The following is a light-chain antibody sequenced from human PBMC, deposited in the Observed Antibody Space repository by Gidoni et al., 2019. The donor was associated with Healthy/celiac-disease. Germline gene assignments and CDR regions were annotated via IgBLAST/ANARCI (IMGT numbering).Light chain of an antibody. J-gene: IGKJ1*01. V-gene: IGKV1-5*01. CDR3: QQYKSYWT. CDR2: DAS. Sequence: DIQMTQSPSTLSASVGDRVTITCRASQRISSWLAWYQQKPGKAPKILIYDASSLESGVPSRFSGSGSGTEFTLTISSLQPDDFATYYCQQYKSYWTFGQGTKVEIK. CDR1: QRISSW.